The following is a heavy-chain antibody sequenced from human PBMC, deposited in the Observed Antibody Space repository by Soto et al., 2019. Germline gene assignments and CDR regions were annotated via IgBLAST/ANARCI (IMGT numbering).Heavy chain of an antibody. CDR1: GFTFSNNA. J-gene: IGHJ4*02. V-gene: IGHV3-30*01. CDR3: AIARVADSSLDH. CDR2: ISFDSSEI. D-gene: IGHD3-3*01. Sequence: GALRLSCVGSGFTFSNNAMHWVRQAPGKGLGWVAFISFDSSEIHYADSVKGRFTISRDNPRNTLFLHVNSPRADDTAVYYCAIARVADSSLDHWGQGTLVTVSS.